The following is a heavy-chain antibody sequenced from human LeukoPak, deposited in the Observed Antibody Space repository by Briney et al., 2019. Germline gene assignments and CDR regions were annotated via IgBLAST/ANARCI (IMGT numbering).Heavy chain of an antibody. CDR1: GGSFSGYY. Sequence: SETLSLTCAVYGGSFSGYYWSWIRQPPGKGLEWIGEINHSGSTNYNPSLKSRVTISVDTSKNQFSLKLSSVTAADTAVYYCARVGGSISPHWFDPWGQGTLVTVSS. D-gene: IGHD2-15*01. CDR2: INHSGST. V-gene: IGHV4-34*01. CDR3: ARVGGSISPHWFDP. J-gene: IGHJ5*02.